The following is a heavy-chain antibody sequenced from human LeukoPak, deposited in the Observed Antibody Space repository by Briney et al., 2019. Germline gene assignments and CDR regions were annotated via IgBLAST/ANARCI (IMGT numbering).Heavy chain of an antibody. Sequence: GGSLRLSCLASGFNFIKYGMHWVRQAPGKGLEWVSYISSSSSTIYYADSVKGRFTISRDNAKNSLYLQMNSLRAEDTAVYYCVRTHLVRGVIRNYYYGMDVWGQGTTVIVSS. CDR3: VRTHLVRGVIRNYYYGMDV. D-gene: IGHD3-10*01. V-gene: IGHV3-48*04. J-gene: IGHJ6*02. CDR1: GFNFIKYG. CDR2: ISSSSSTI.